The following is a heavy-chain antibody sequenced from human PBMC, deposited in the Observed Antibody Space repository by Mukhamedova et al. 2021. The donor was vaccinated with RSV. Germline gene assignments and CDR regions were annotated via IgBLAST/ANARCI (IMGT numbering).Heavy chain of an antibody. CDR2: MNPNSGNT. Sequence: GLEWMGWMNPNSGNTGYAQKFLGRVTITRNTSISTAYMELSSLRSEDTAVYYCARGATYYYDSSAPDDAFDIWGQGTMVTVSS. D-gene: IGHD3-22*01. J-gene: IGHJ3*02. CDR3: ARGATYYYDSSAPDDAFDI. V-gene: IGHV1-8*03.